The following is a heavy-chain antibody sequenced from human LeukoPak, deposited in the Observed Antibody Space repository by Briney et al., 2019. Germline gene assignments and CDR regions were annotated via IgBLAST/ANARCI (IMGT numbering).Heavy chain of an antibody. D-gene: IGHD2-21*01. CDR2: IRYDGSNK. J-gene: IGHJ4*02. V-gene: IGHV3-30*02. Sequence: GGSLRLSCAASGFTFSSYGMHWVRQAPGKGLEWVAFIRYDGSNKYYADSVKGRFTISRGNSKNTLYLQMNSLRAEDTAVYYCAKGGPVIPDYWGQGTLVTVSS. CDR3: AKGGPVIPDY. CDR1: GFTFSSYG.